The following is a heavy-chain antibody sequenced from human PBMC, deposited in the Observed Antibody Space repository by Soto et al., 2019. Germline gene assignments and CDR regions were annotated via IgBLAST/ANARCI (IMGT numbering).Heavy chain of an antibody. CDR3: AKLRYFDWSAYNWFEY. CDR1: GYTFTSYD. V-gene: IGHV1-8*01. D-gene: IGHD3-9*01. CDR2: MNPNSGNT. J-gene: IGHJ5*01. Sequence: ASVKVSCKASGYTFTSYDINWVRQATGQGLEWMGWMNPNSGNTGYAQKFQGRVTMTRNTSISTAYMELSSLRSEDTAVYHCAKLRYFDWSAYNWFEYWGQGTPVTVSS.